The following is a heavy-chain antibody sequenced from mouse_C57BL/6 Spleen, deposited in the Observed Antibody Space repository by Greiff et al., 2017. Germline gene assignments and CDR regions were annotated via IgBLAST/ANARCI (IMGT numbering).Heavy chain of an antibody. V-gene: IGHV5-6*01. CDR3: ARHEDYDVEDYYAVDY. CDR2: ISSGGSYT. D-gene: IGHD2-4*01. Sequence: EVKLVESGGDLVKPGGSLKLSCAASGFTFSSYGMSWVRQTPDKRLEWVATISSGGSYTYYPASVQGRFTISRANAKNTVYLQLSSLKSEDTAMYYCARHEDYDVEDYYAVDYWGQGTSVTVSS. J-gene: IGHJ4*01. CDR1: GFTFSSYG.